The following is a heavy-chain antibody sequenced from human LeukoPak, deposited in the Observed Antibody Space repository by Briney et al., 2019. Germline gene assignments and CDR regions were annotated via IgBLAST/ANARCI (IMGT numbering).Heavy chain of an antibody. CDR2: ISAYNGNT. CDR1: GYTFTSYG. D-gene: IGHD3-3*01. V-gene: IGHV1-18*01. CDR3: ARDDWLGVVIRVLDY. Sequence: ASVKVSCKASGYTFTSYGIGWVRQAPGQGLEWMGWISAYNGNTNYAQKLQGRVTMTTDTSTSTAFMDLRSLRSDDTAVYYCARDDWLGVVIRVLDYWGQGTLVTVSS. J-gene: IGHJ4*02.